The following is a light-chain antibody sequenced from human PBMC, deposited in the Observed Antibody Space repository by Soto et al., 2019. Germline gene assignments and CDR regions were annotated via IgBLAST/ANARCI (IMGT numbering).Light chain of an antibody. CDR1: QSSSRW. V-gene: IGKV1-5*03. Sequence: DIQMTQSPSTPASVGDRVAITCRASQSSSRWLAWYQQKPGKAPKLLIYGASSLESGVQSRFSGTGSGTEFTLTISSLLPDELATYYCKQHSSSYVTFGGGTK. CDR3: KQHSSSYVT. J-gene: IGKJ4*01. CDR2: GAS.